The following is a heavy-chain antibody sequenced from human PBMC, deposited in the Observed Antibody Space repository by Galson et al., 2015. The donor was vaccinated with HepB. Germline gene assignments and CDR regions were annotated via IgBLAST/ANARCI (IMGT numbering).Heavy chain of an antibody. CDR2: ISAYNGNT. CDR3: AKAQEDGYDTSLVWSFDY. Sequence: SVKVSCKASSYTFTSYGISWVRQAPGQGLEWMGWISAYNGNTNYAQKLQGRVTMTTDTSTSTAYMELRSLRSDDTAVYYRAKAQEDGYDTSLVWSFDYWGRGTLVTVSS. CDR1: SYTFTSYG. V-gene: IGHV1-18*01. D-gene: IGHD2-21*01. J-gene: IGHJ4*01.